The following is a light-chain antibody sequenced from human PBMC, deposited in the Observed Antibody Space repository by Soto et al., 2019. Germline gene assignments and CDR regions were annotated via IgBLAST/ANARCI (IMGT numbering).Light chain of an antibody. CDR1: QDISNY. J-gene: IGKJ5*01. CDR2: DVS. Sequence: DIQMTQSPPSLSVSVGDRVTITCQASQDISNYLHWFQQKPGKAPQLLIFDVSNLQTGVPSRFSGGGSGTDFALTISSLEPEDIATYYCQQYDNLPITFGQGTRLEIK. CDR3: QQYDNLPIT. V-gene: IGKV1-33*01.